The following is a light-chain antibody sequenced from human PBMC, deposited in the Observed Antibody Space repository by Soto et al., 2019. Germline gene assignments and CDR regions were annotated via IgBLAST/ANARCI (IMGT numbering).Light chain of an antibody. V-gene: IGKV3-20*01. Sequence: EIVMTHSPTILSVSPGERATLSCRASQSVSSNLAWYQQKPGQAPRLLIYGVYTRATGIPDRFSGSGSGTDFTLTISRLEPEDFAVYYCQQYGSSPWTFGQGTKVDIK. CDR2: GVY. CDR3: QQYGSSPWT. J-gene: IGKJ1*01. CDR1: QSVSSN.